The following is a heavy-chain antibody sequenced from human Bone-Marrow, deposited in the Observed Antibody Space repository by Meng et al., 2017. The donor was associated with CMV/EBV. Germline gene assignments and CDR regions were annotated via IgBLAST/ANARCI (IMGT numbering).Heavy chain of an antibody. V-gene: IGHV1-2*02. CDR2: INPNSGGT. Sequence: ASVKVSCKASGYTFTGYYMHWVRQAPGQGLEWMGWINPNSGGTNYAQKLQGRVTMTTDTSTSTAYMELRSLRSDDTAVYYCARGGYSNGNHPDYWGQATLVTVSS. D-gene: IGHD1-14*01. CDR1: GYTFTGYY. J-gene: IGHJ4*02. CDR3: ARGGYSNGNHPDY.